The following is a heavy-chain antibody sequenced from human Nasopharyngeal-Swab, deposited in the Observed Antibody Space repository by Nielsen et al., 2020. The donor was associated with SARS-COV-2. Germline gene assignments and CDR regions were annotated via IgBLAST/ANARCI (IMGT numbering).Heavy chain of an antibody. CDR2: NNPDTGAT. Sequence: ASVKVSCKASGYTLTGYYMHWVRQAPGQGLEWMGWNNPDTGATNYAEKFQGRVTMTSDMALSTAYMEMSRLRSDDTAVYYCARVWRDYYGLDVWGQGTTVTVSS. CDR1: GYTLTGYY. J-gene: IGHJ6*02. D-gene: IGHD2-21*01. CDR3: ARVWRDYYGLDV. V-gene: IGHV1-2*02.